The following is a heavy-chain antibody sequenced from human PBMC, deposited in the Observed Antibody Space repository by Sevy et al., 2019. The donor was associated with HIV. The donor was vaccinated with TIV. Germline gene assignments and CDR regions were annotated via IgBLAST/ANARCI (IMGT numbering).Heavy chain of an antibody. CDR3: ARSPGVFGVVINPRGDWYFDL. J-gene: IGHJ2*01. V-gene: IGHV4-38-2*02. Sequence: SETLSLTCTVSGYSISSGYYWGWIRQPPGKGLEWIGSIYHSGSTYYNPSLKSRVTISVDTSNNQFSLKLSSVTAADTAVYYCARSPGVFGVVINPRGDWYFDLWGRGTLVTVSS. D-gene: IGHD3-3*01. CDR1: GYSISSGYY. CDR2: IYHSGST.